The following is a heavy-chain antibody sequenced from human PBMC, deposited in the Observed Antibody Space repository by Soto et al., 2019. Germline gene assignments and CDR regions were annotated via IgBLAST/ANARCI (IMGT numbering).Heavy chain of an antibody. CDR1: GFTFSSYS. Sequence: EVQLVESGGGLVKPGGSLRLSCAASGFTFSSYSMNWVRQAPGKGLEWVSSISSSSSYIYYADSVKGRFTISRDNAKNSLYLQLNSLRAEDTAVYYCASQLWFGDRPWGQGTLVTVSS. CDR2: ISSSSSYI. V-gene: IGHV3-21*01. J-gene: IGHJ5*02. D-gene: IGHD3-10*01. CDR3: ASQLWFGDRP.